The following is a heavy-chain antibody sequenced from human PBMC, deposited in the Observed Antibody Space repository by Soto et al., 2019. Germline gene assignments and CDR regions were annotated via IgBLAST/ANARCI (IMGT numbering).Heavy chain of an antibody. CDR1: GYAFTTYG. V-gene: IGHV1-18*01. J-gene: IGHJ4*02. CDR2: ISAHNGNT. D-gene: IGHD1-1*01. CDR3: ARGRYGDY. Sequence: QVHLVQSGAAVKKPGASVKVSCQASGYAFTTYGITWVRQAPGQGLEWMGWISAHNGNTNYAQKRQGRVTVTRDTSTSTAYMELRSLRSDDTAVYYCARGRYGDYWGQGALVTVSS.